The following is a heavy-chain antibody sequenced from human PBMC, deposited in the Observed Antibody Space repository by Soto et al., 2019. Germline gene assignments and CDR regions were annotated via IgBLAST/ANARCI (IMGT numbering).Heavy chain of an antibody. CDR3: ARDSPAAAALFDY. Sequence: GGSLRLSCAASGFTFSSYAMHWVRQAPSKGLEWVAVISYDGSNKYYADSVKGRFTISRDNSKNTLYLQMNSLRAEDTAVYYCARDSPAAAALFDYWGQGTLVTVSS. V-gene: IGHV3-30-3*01. CDR2: ISYDGSNK. J-gene: IGHJ4*02. CDR1: GFTFSSYA. D-gene: IGHD6-13*01.